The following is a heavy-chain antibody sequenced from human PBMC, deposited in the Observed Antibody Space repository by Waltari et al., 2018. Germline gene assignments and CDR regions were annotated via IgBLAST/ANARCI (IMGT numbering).Heavy chain of an antibody. J-gene: IGHJ3*01. D-gene: IGHD6-6*01. CDR2: IYSSATT. Sequence: EGQLVESGGGLVKPGGSLRLSCVASGFTVTSTYMNLVRQAPGKGLEWVSTIYSSATTFYADSVKGRFTISRDNSKNLLFLQMDDLRVNDTAVYYCARGGQIVRPRPLDLWGPGTLVTVSS. CDR3: ARGGQIVRPRPLDL. CDR1: GFTVTSTY. V-gene: IGHV3-66*01.